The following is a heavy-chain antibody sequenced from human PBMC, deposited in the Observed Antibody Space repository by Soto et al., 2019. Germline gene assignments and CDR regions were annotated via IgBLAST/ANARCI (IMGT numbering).Heavy chain of an antibody. Sequence: EVQLVESGGGLVQPGGSLRLSCEASGFTFSTFWMHWVRQAAGKGLVWVSRINSDGSSTNYADPVKGRITISRDNVRNMIYLQLNSRSAENMAVYYCARDFEYWGQGTLVTVS. V-gene: IGHV3-74*01. CDR1: GFTFSTFW. CDR3: ARDFEY. CDR2: INSDGSST. J-gene: IGHJ4*02.